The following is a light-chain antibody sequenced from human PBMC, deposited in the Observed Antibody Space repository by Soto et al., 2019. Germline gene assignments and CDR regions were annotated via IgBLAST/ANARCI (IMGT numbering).Light chain of an antibody. J-gene: IGKJ1*01. Sequence: DIQMTQYPPTLSASVGDRVTITCRASQSISSWLAWYQQKPGKAPKLLIYKASSLESGVPSRFSGSGSGTEFTLTISSLQPDDFATYYCQQYNSYSRTFGQGTKVDIK. CDR1: QSISSW. CDR2: KAS. V-gene: IGKV1-5*03. CDR3: QQYNSYSRT.